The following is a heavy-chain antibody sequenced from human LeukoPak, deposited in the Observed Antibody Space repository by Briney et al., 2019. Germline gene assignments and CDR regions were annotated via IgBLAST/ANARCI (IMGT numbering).Heavy chain of an antibody. CDR2: ISSSSSNI. CDR3: ARERGKDVYFFDY. CDR1: GFTFNSSA. Sequence: PGGSLRLSCAASGFTFNSSAMTWARQAPGEGVEGVSSISSSSSNIYYADAVKGRFTISRDNDKNSLYLQKNSLRAEDTAVYYCARERGKDVYFFDYWGQGTLVTVSS. V-gene: IGHV3-21*01. D-gene: IGHD3-10*01. J-gene: IGHJ4*02.